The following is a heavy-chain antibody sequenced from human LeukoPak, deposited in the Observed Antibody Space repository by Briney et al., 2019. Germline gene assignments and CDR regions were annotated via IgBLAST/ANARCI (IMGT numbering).Heavy chain of an antibody. V-gene: IGHV4-31*03. D-gene: IGHD3-3*01. Sequence: SQTLSLTCTASGGSISSGGYYWSWIRQHPGKGLEWIGYIYYSGSTYYNPSLKSRVTISVDTSKNQFSLKLSSVTAADTAVYYCAREVRFLEWLSRQYYFDYWGQGTLATVSS. CDR3: AREVRFLEWLSRQYYFDY. J-gene: IGHJ4*02. CDR2: IYYSGST. CDR1: GGSISSGGYY.